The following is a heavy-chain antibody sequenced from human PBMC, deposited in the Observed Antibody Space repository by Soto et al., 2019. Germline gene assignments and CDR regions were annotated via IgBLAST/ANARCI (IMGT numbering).Heavy chain of an antibody. J-gene: IGHJ4*02. Sequence: QEQLVQSGAEVKKPGSSVKVSCKASGGLFSSYAISWVRQAPGQGLEWMGGIIPVFGTATYAQKFQGRVTITADESTNTAYMDLSSLKSEDTAIYYCARSGSGYVWFNEFWGQGTLVTVSS. CDR3: ARSGSGYVWFNEF. CDR2: IIPVFGTA. D-gene: IGHD3-22*01. V-gene: IGHV1-69*01. CDR1: GGLFSSYA.